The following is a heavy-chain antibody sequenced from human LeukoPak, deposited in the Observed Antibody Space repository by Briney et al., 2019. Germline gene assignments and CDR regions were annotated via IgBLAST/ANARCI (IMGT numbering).Heavy chain of an antibody. CDR1: GGSISSSNW. V-gene: IGHV4-4*02. D-gene: IGHD3-10*01. CDR2: IYHSGST. CDR3: ARDGSGSYKGFYYFDY. J-gene: IGHJ4*02. Sequence: SGTLSLTCAVSGGSISSSNWWSWVRQPPGKGLEWIGEIYHSGSTNYNPSLKSRVTISVDKSKNQFSLELSSVTAADTAVYYCARDGSGSYKGFYYFDYWGQGTLVTVSS.